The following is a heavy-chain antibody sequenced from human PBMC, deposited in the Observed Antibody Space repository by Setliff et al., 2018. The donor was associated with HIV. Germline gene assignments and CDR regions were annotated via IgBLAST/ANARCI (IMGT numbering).Heavy chain of an antibody. J-gene: IGHJ5*02. CDR3: ARAPAAAVFGA. Sequence: LRLSCAASGFTFSSYGMNWVRQAPGKGLEWVSSISDTSSFKYYADSVKGRFTVSRDNAKNSLYLQMNSLRAEDTAVYYCARAPAAAVFGAWGQGTLVTVS. D-gene: IGHD6-13*01. V-gene: IGHV3-21*01. CDR2: ISDTSSFK. CDR1: GFTFSSYG.